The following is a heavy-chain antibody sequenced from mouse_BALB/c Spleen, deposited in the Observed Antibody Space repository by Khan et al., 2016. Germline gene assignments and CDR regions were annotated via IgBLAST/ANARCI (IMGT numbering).Heavy chain of an antibody. CDR1: GFTFSDYY. CDR2: IIDGGSYT. CDR3: AREGLRRGFAY. Sequence: EVELVESGGGLVKPGGSLKLSCAASGFTFSDYYMYWFRQTSEKRLEWVATIIDGGSYTYYPDSVKGRFTISRDNAKNHLYLQMNSLKSEDTAMYYCAREGLRRGFAYWGQGTLVTVSA. D-gene: IGHD2-4*01. V-gene: IGHV5-4*02. J-gene: IGHJ3*01.